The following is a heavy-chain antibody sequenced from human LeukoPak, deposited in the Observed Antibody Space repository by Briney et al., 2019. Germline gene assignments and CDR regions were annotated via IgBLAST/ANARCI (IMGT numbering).Heavy chain of an antibody. V-gene: IGHV4-4*07. CDR3: ARGNNYVDFDI. CDR2: IHTSGNT. CDR1: GGSISSYY. Sequence: SETLSLTCTVSGGSISSYYWSWIRQPAGKGLEWIGRIHTSGNTEYTPSLQSRVTVSADTSKNQLSLKLTSVTAADTAVYYCARGNNYVDFDIWGQGTMVTVSS. D-gene: IGHD4-11*01. J-gene: IGHJ3*02.